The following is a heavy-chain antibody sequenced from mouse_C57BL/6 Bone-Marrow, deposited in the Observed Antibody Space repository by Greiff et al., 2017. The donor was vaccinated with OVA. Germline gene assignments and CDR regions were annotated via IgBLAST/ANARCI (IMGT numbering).Heavy chain of an antibody. V-gene: IGHV1-59*01. Sequence: VQLQQPGAELVRPGTSVKLSCKASGYTFTSYWMHWVKQRPGQGLEWIGVIDPFDSYTNYNQKFKGKATLTVDTSSSTAYMQLSSLTSEDSAVYYCARDDYDSYYAMDYWGQGTSVTVSS. CDR1: GYTFTSYW. CDR3: ARDDYDSYYAMDY. J-gene: IGHJ4*01. D-gene: IGHD2-4*01. CDR2: IDPFDSYT.